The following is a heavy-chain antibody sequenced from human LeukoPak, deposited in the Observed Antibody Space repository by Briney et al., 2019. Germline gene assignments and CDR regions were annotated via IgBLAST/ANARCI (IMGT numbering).Heavy chain of an antibody. D-gene: IGHD6-13*01. CDR3: VVYKYILSWSAFDF. J-gene: IGHJ3*01. Sequence: PGGSLRLSCAVSGFAFGSEAMSWVRQSPARGLEWVADIRQDGSDKYYVDSVKGRFIISRDNAKKSVSLHMNNLRVEDTAVYYCVVYKYILSWSAFDFWGRGTMVTVSS. V-gene: IGHV3-7*01. CDR2: IRQDGSDK. CDR1: GFAFGSEA.